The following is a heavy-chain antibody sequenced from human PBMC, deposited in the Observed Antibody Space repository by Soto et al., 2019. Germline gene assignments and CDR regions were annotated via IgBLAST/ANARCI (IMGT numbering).Heavy chain of an antibody. CDR3: ACPESGYCSSTSCYGRYYYYGMDV. D-gene: IGHD2-2*03. CDR1: GFTFSSYA. V-gene: IGHV3-23*01. CDR2: ISGSGGST. Sequence: GGSLRLSCAASGFTFSSYAMSWVRQAPGKGLEWVSAISGSGGSTYYADSVKGRFTISRDNSKNTLYLQMKSLRAEDTAVYYCACPESGYCSSTSCYGRYYYYGMDVWGQGTTVTVSS. J-gene: IGHJ6*02.